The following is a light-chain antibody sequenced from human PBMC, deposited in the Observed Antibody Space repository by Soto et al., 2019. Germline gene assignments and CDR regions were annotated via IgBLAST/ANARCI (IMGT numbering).Light chain of an antibody. CDR2: AAS. Sequence: DIQLTQSPSFLSASVGDRVTITCRASQAIDTYLAWYQQKPGKAPKLLIYAASLLQSRVPSRFSGSGSVTEFTLTIYSLQTEDFGSYYFQQLKRLPFIVGQRTRLEIK. CDR1: QAIDTY. CDR3: QQLKRLPFI. J-gene: IGKJ5*01. V-gene: IGKV1-9*01.